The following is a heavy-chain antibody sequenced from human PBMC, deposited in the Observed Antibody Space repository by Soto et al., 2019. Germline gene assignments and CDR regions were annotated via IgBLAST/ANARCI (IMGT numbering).Heavy chain of an antibody. D-gene: IGHD1-26*01. CDR3: ARQVGPFDY. V-gene: IGHV4-39*01. J-gene: IGHJ4*02. CDR2: IYYNGNT. Sequence: QLQLQESGPGLVKASETLSLTCTVSVYSISSSSYYWGWIRQPPGKGLEWIGNIYYNGNTYYNPSLKSRVTLSVDTSKNQFSLKLSSVTAADTAVYYCARQVGPFDYWGQGTLVTVSS. CDR1: VYSISSSSYY.